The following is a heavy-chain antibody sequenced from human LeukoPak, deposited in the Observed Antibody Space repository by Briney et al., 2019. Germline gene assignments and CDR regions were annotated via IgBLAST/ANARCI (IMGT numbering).Heavy chain of an antibody. V-gene: IGHV4-34*01. CDR1: GGSFSGYY. D-gene: IGHD1-26*01. J-gene: IGHJ4*02. Sequence: SETLSLTCAVYGGSFSGYYWSWTRQPPGKGLEWIGEINHSGSTNYNPSLKSRVTISVDTSKNQFSLKLSSVTAADTAVYYCARGLMSGSYSDYWGQGTLVTVSS. CDR3: ARGLMSGSYSDY. CDR2: INHSGST.